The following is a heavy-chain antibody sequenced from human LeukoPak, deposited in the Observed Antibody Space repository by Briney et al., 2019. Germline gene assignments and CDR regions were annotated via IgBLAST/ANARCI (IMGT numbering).Heavy chain of an antibody. Sequence: GESLKISCKGSGYSFTSYWIGWVRQMPGKGLEWMGIIYPGDSDTRYSPSFQGQVTISADKSVSTAYLQWSSLKASDTAMYYCARLCYSGGPSKYYYDSSGYYPPGWFDPWGQGTLVTVSS. CDR2: IYPGDSDT. V-gene: IGHV5-51*01. D-gene: IGHD3-22*01. CDR3: ARLCYSGGPSKYYYDSSGYYPPGWFDP. CDR1: GYSFTSYW. J-gene: IGHJ5*02.